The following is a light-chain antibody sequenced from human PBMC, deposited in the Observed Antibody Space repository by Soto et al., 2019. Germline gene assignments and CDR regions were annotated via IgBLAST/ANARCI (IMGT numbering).Light chain of an antibody. CDR2: GAT. V-gene: IGKV1-12*01. J-gene: IGKJ4*01. Sequence: DIQMTQSPSSVSASVGDRVTITCRASQASVGWVTWYQQKPGRAPTAPIYGATLLQSGVPRRFSGSASGTEFTLTITSLQAEDFATYYCQQATSFPPVRAFGGGTKV. CDR3: QQATSFPPVRA. CDR1: QASVGW.